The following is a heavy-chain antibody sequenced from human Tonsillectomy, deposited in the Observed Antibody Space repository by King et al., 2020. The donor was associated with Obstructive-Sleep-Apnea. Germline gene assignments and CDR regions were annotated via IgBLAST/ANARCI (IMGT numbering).Heavy chain of an antibody. V-gene: IGHV4-39*07. CDR2: IYYIGST. J-gene: IGHJ4*02. CDR3: ARGDSGAVDY. CDR1: GGSISRSSYY. Sequence: QLQESGPGLVKPSETLSLTCTVSGGSISRSSYYWGWIRQPPGKGLEWIGGIYYIGSTYYNPSLKSRVTISVDTSKNQCSLKLSSVTAAATAVYYCARGDSGAVDYWGQGTLVTVSS. D-gene: IGHD1-14*01.